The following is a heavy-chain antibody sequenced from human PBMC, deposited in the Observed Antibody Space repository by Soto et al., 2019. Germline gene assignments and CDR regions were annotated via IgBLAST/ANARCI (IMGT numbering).Heavy chain of an antibody. J-gene: IGHJ4*02. CDR2: INWDGGTT. CDR1: GFTFDDYT. D-gene: IGHD3-16*01. CDR3: ALVYRRFAFDY. Sequence: GGSLRLSCAASGFTFDDYTMHWVRQAPGKGLEWVSLINWDGGTTYYADSVKGRFTISRDNSKKSLYLQMNSLRTEDTALYYCALVYRRFAFDYWGQGTLVTVSS. V-gene: IGHV3-43*01.